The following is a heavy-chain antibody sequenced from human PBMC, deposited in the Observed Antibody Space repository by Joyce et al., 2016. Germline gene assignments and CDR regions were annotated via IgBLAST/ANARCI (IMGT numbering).Heavy chain of an antibody. D-gene: IGHD4-17*01. V-gene: IGHV1-8*01. CDR3: ARERNFGDLSFDP. Sequence: QVQLVQSGAEVKKPGASVKVSCKASGYTFTSYDINWVRQATGQGLEWRAWRKPNSGNTGYEQKFQGRVTMTWNTSISTAYMEVSSLRSEDTAIYYCARERNFGDLSFDPWGQGTLVTVSS. CDR2: RKPNSGNT. CDR1: GYTFTSYD. J-gene: IGHJ5*02.